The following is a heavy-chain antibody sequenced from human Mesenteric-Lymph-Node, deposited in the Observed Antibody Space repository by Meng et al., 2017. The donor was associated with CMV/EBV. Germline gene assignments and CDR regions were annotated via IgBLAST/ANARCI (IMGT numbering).Heavy chain of an antibody. V-gene: IGHV4-34*01. J-gene: IGHJ6*02. CDR2: INHSGSI. D-gene: IGHD2-2*01. Sequence: SETLSLTCAVYGGSFSGFYWSWIRQPPGKGLEWIGEINHSGSINNNPSLKSRVTISVDTSKNQFSLKLRSVTAADTAVYYCARSRPGGYCSSSSCFPYNYHGMDVWGQGTTVTVSS. CDR3: ARSRPGGYCSSSSCFPYNYHGMDV. CDR1: GGSFSGFY.